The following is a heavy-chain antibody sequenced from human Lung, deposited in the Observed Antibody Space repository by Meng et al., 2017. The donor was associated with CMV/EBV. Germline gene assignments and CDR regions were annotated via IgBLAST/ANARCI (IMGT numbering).Heavy chain of an antibody. D-gene: IGHD1-7*01. J-gene: IGHJ6*02. CDR2: IIPIFGPA. CDR1: GGTVSSYA. V-gene: IGHV1-69*05. Sequence: SXXVSXXASGGTVSSYAISWVRQAPGQGLEWMGGIIPIFGPANSAEKFQGRLTIATDESTSTAYMELSGLTSEDTAIYYCAGGHTGSTRFFHYDMDVLGQGXTVTVSS. CDR3: AGGHTGSTRFFHYDMDV.